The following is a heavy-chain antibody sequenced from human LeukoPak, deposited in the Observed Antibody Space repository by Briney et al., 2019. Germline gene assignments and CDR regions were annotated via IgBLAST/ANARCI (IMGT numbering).Heavy chain of an antibody. D-gene: IGHD3-3*01. Sequence: ASVKVSCKASGYTFTSYGISWVRQAPGQGLEWMGWISAYNGNTNYAQKLQGRVTMTTDTSTSTAYMELRRLRPDDTVVYYCARVGHRYYDFWSGYRQYYFDYWGQGTLVTVSS. CDR3: ARVGHRYYDFWSGYRQYYFDY. V-gene: IGHV1-18*01. J-gene: IGHJ4*02. CDR1: GYTFTSYG. CDR2: ISAYNGNT.